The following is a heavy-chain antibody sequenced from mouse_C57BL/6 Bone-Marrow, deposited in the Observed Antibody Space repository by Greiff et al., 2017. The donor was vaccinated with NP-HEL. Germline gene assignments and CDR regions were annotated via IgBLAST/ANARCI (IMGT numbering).Heavy chain of an antibody. J-gene: IGHJ2*01. CDR2: IDAEDGET. Sequence: VQLKQSGAELVKPGASVKLSCTASGFNIKDYYMHWVKQRTEQGLEWIGRIDAEDGETKYAPKFQGEATITADTSSNTAHLQLSSLTSEDTAVYVCAVTGGGVYYFDYWGQGTTLTVSS. CDR3: AVTGGGVYYFDY. CDR1: GFNIKDYY. V-gene: IGHV14-2*01. D-gene: IGHD4-1*01.